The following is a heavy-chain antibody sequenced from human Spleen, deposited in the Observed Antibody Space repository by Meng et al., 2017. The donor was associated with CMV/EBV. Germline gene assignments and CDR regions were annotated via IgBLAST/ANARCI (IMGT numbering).Heavy chain of an antibody. V-gene: IGHV4-34*01. J-gene: IGHJ4*02. Sequence: LTCALYGGSFSGYSWSWFRQPPGKGLEWIVEINQSGTTNYSPSLKTRVTMSIDTSKNHFSLRLTSVTAADTAVYYCARAGRYNNYESYWGQGALVTVSS. CDR3: ARAGRYNNYESY. CDR2: INQSGTT. CDR1: GGSFSGYS. D-gene: IGHD4-11*01.